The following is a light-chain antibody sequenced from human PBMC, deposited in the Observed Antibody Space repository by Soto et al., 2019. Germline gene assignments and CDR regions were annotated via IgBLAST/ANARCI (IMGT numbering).Light chain of an antibody. CDR3: QQYKEWRT. CDR2: SAS. CDR1: QNIDTK. Sequence: IVMVQSPATLSVSPGESVFLSCRASQNIDTKLAWYRQRPGQAPRLLIYSASIRATGIPARFSGSGSGTEFTLTISGLQSEDFAVYYCQQYKEWRTFGQGTNVDI. V-gene: IGKV3-15*01. J-gene: IGKJ1*01.